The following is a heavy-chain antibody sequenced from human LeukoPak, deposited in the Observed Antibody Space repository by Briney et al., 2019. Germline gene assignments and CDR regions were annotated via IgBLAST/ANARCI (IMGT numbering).Heavy chain of an antibody. J-gene: IGHJ4*02. CDR2: ISAYNGNT. V-gene: IGHV1-18*04. CDR3: ARWYYDILTGYYALYYFDY. D-gene: IGHD3-9*01. CDR1: GYTFTSYG. Sequence: ASVKVSCKASGYTFTSYGISWVRQAPGQGLEWTGWISAYNGNTNYAQKLQGRVTTTTDTSTSTAYMELRSLRSDDTAVYYCARWYYDILTGYYALYYFDYWGQGTLVTVSS.